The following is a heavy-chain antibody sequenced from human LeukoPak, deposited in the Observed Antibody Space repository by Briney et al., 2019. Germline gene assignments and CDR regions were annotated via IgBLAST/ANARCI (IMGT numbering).Heavy chain of an antibody. CDR1: GYTFTSYG. V-gene: IGHV1-18*04. CDR2: ISAYNGST. CDR3: ARGKDSSSWYELNY. Sequence: ASVKVSCKASGYTFTSYGISWVRQAPGQGLEWMGWISAYNGSTNYAQKLQGRVTMTTDTSTSTAYMELRSLRSDDTAVYYCARGKDSSSWYELNYWGQGTLVTVSS. J-gene: IGHJ4*02. D-gene: IGHD6-13*01.